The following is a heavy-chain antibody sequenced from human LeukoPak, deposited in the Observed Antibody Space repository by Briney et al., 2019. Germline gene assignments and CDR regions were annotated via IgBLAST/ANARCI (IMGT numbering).Heavy chain of an antibody. V-gene: IGHV3-23*01. CDR2: ISDGGVST. Sequence: GGSLRLSCAASGFTFSNYAMSWVRQAPGKGLERVSGISDGGVSTYHAASVMGRFTVSRDNSKNTLFLQMNSLRAEDTAVYYCAKKMGTIRGFDYWGQGTLVTVSS. D-gene: IGHD5-24*01. CDR3: AKKMGTIRGFDY. J-gene: IGHJ4*02. CDR1: GFTFSNYA.